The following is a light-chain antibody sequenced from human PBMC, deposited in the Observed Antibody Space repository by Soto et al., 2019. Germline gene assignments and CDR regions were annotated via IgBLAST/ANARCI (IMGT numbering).Light chain of an antibody. CDR2: GAS. J-gene: IGKJ3*01. Sequence: DIVLTKSPGTLSLSPGDRATLSCRASQSVSSSYLAWYQQKPGQAPRILIYGASSRATGIPPRLSGSGSGTDVTLIISRLETEDFAVYYCQQYGSSLFTFGPGTKVDIQ. CDR3: QQYGSSLFT. V-gene: IGKV3-20*01. CDR1: QSVSSSY.